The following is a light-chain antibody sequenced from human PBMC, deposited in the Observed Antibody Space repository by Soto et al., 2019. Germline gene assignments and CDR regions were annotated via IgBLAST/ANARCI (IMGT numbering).Light chain of an antibody. CDR3: QHYGSLVLT. J-gene: IGKJ4*01. CDR1: QSVSSTY. Sequence: EIVLTQSPGTLSLSPGERATLSCRASQSVSSTYLAWYQQKPGQAPRLLIYGASSRATGIPDRFSGSGSGTDFTLTISRLEPEDFPVYYCQHYGSLVLTFGGGTKVELK. V-gene: IGKV3-20*01. CDR2: GAS.